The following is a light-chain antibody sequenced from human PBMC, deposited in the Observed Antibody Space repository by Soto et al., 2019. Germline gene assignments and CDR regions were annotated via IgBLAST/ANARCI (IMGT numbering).Light chain of an antibody. V-gene: IGKV4-1*01. CDR1: QSVLYSSNNNNY. Sequence: DIVMTQSPDSLGVSLGERATINCKSSQSVLYSSNNNNYLAWYQQRPGQPPKLLIYWASTRESGVPDRFSGGGSGTAFTLTISSLQAEDVAVYYCQQYYSIPPTFGQGTKVEIK. CDR3: QQYYSIPPT. CDR2: WAS. J-gene: IGKJ1*01.